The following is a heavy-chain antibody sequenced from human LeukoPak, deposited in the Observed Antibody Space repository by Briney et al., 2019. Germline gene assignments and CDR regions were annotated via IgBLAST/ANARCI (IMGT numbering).Heavy chain of an antibody. D-gene: IGHD2-2*01. J-gene: IGHJ4*02. V-gene: IGHV1-69*13. CDR2: IIPIFGTA. Sequence: SVKVSCKASGGTFSSYAISWVRQAPGQGLEWMGGIIPIFGTANYAQKFQGRVTITADESTSTAYMELSSLRSEDTAVYYCARGEPSCSSTSCYFFYFDYWGQGTLVTVSS. CDR3: ARGEPSCSSTSCYFFYFDY. CDR1: GGTFSSYA.